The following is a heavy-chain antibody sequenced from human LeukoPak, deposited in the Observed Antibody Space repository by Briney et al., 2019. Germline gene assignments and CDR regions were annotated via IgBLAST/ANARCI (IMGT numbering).Heavy chain of an antibody. V-gene: IGHV4-59*01. CDR2: IYYSGST. CDR1: GGSFRSYY. CDR3: ARGYSDPDAFDI. J-gene: IGHJ3*02. Sequence: SETLSLTCAVYGGSFRSYYWSWIRQPPGKGLEWIGYIYYSGSTNYNPSLKSRVTISVDTSKNQFSLKLSSVTAADTAVYYCARGYSDPDAFDIWGQGTMVTVSS. D-gene: IGHD2-15*01.